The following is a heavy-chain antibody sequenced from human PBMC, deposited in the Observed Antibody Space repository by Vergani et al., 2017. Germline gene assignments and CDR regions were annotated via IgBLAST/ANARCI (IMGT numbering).Heavy chain of an antibody. D-gene: IGHD3-16*01. CDR1: GDSMNTYY. CDR2: IYDSGDT. Sequence: QVRLEESGPGLVKPSETLSLTCSVSGDSMNTYYWTWIRQPPGKGLEWIGYIYDSGDTKYNPSLKSRVTMSLDTSKNQFSLNLYSVTAADTAMYYCARHHEAGGPHFDYWGQGTLVTVSS. CDR3: ARHHEAGGPHFDY. J-gene: IGHJ4*02. V-gene: IGHV4-59*01.